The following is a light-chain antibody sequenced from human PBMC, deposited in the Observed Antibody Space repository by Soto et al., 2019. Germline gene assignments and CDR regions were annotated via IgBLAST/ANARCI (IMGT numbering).Light chain of an antibody. CDR1: QRFGSSN. Sequence: EIVLTQSPGTLSLSPGERGTLSCRASQRFGSSNLAWYQQKSGQAPRLLIYSTSSRATGIPDRISGSGSGTDFTLTISRLEPEDFAVYYCQQYGNSPWTFGQGTKVEIK. CDR3: QQYGNSPWT. CDR2: STS. V-gene: IGKV3-20*01. J-gene: IGKJ1*01.